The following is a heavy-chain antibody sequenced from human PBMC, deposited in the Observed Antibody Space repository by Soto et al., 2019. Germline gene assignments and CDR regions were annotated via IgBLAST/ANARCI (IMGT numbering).Heavy chain of an antibody. CDR1: GGSINSDHYY. J-gene: IGHJ4*02. V-gene: IGHV4-30-4*08. CDR2: ISYSGST. CDR3: ARAYDFWNGYYSAQYYFDF. D-gene: IGHD3-3*01. Sequence: SETLSLTSTVAGGSINSDHYYWIWLRQPPGKGLEWLGYISYSGSTYYNPSLKSRIVISVDTSKNQFSLKLISVTAADTAVYYCARAYDFWNGYYSAQYYFDFWGQGTLVTVPQ.